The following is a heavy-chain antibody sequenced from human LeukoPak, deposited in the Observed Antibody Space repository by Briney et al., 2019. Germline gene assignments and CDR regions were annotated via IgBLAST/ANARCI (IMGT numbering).Heavy chain of an antibody. CDR3: AKDRGTYYYDSSGYHDAFDI. D-gene: IGHD3-22*01. J-gene: IGHJ3*02. CDR1: GFTFSSYW. CDR2: ISGSGGST. Sequence: GGSLRLSCAASGFTFSSYWMSWVRQVPGKGLEWVSAISGSGGSTYYADSVKGRFTISRDNSKNTLYLQMNSLRAEDTAVYYCAKDRGTYYYDSSGYHDAFDIWGQGTMVTVSS. V-gene: IGHV3-23*01.